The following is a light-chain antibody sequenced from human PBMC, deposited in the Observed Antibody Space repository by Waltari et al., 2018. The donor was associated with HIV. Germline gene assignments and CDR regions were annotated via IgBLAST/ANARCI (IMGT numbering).Light chain of an antibody. V-gene: IGLV1-47*01. CDR3: AAWDDSLRGWV. CDR2: RGN. J-gene: IGLJ3*02. CDR1: SSNIGTNS. Sequence: QSVLTQPPSASGTPGQRVTISCSGSSSNIGTNSVYWFQQLPGTTPKLLNYRGNQRPSGFPDRFFGSKSGTSGSLAISGLRSEDEADYYCAAWDDSLRGWVFGGGTKLTVL.